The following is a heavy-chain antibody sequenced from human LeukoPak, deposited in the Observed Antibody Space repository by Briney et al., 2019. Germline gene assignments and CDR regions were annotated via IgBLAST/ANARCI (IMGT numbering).Heavy chain of an antibody. D-gene: IGHD6-13*01. Sequence: SETPSLTCTVYGGSFSGYYWSWIRQPPGKGLEWIGEINHSGSTNYNPSLKSRVTISVDTSKNQFSLKLSSVTAADTAVYYCARGRYSSSWLRLYYFDYWGQGTLVTVSS. CDR2: INHSGST. J-gene: IGHJ4*02. V-gene: IGHV4-34*01. CDR1: GGSFSGYY. CDR3: ARGRYSSSWLRLYYFDY.